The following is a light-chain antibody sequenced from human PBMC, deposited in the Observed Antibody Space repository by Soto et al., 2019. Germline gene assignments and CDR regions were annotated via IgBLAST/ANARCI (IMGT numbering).Light chain of an antibody. V-gene: IGKV3-15*01. Sequence: EIVMTQSPATLSVSPGERATLSCRASQSVSSNLAWYQQKPGQAPRLLIYGASTRATGIPARFSGSGSGTECTLTISSLQSEDFAVYDWQQYNNWPPWTFGQGTKVEIK. J-gene: IGKJ1*01. CDR3: QQYNNWPPWT. CDR1: QSVSSN. CDR2: GAS.